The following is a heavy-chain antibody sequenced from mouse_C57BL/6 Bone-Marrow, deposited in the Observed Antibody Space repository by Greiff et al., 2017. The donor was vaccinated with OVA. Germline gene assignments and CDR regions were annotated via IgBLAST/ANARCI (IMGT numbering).Heavy chain of an antibody. J-gene: IGHJ4*01. CDR3: ARYHSGSSSYYYAMDY. CDR2: INPNNGGT. V-gene: IGHV1-22*01. CDR1: GYTFTDYN. D-gene: IGHD1-1*01. Sequence: EVQLQESGPELVKPGASVKMSCKASGYTFTDYNMHWVKQSHGKSLEWIGYINPNNGGTSYNQKFKGKATLTVNKSSSTAYMELRSLTSEDSAVYYCARYHSGSSSYYYAMDYWGQGTSVTVSS.